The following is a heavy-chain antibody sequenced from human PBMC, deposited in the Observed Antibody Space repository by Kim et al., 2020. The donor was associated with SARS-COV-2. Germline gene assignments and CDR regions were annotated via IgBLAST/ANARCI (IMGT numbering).Heavy chain of an antibody. D-gene: IGHD2-15*01. CDR2: ISGSGGST. CDR1: GFTFSSYA. CDR3: AKGSIIVVVAAPPDY. V-gene: IGHV3-23*01. Sequence: GGSLRLSCAASGFTFSSYAMSWVRQAPGKGLEWVSAISGSGGSTYYADSVKGWFTISRDNSKNTLYLQMNSLRAEDTAVYYCAKGSIIVVVAAPPDYWGQGTLVTVSS. J-gene: IGHJ4*02.